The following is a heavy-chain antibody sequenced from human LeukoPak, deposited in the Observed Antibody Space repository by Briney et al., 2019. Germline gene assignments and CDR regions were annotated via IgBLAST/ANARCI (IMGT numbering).Heavy chain of an antibody. CDR2: IRSNANNYAT. D-gene: IGHD1-26*01. CDR3: VRVGATTGFDY. J-gene: IGHJ4*02. CDR1: GFPFSGSA. Sequence: PGGSLRLSCAASGFPFSGSAVHWVRQASGKGLEWIGHIRSNANNYATAYAASVRGRFTISRDDSENTAYLQMKSLKTEDTAVYYCVRVGATTGFDYWGQGTLVTVSS. V-gene: IGHV3-73*01.